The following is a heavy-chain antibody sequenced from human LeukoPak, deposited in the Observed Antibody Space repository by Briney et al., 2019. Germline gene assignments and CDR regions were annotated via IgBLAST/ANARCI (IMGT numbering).Heavy chain of an antibody. D-gene: IGHD3-10*01. CDR1: GGSISSGDYY. V-gene: IGHV4-30-4*02. CDR2: IYYSGST. J-gene: IGHJ4*02. Sequence: SETLSLTCTVSGGSISSGDYYWSWIRQPPGKGLEWIGYIYYSGSTYYNPSLKSRVTISVDTSKNQFSLKLSPVTAADTAVYYCARDFYGSGSPTPGYWGQGTLVTVSS. CDR3: ARDFYGSGSPTPGY.